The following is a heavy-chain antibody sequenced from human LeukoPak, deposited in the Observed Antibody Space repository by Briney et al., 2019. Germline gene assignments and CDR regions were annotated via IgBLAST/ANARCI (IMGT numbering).Heavy chain of an antibody. D-gene: IGHD3-3*01. CDR2: LYSAGDI. CDR1: GFTVRTNY. J-gene: IGHJ5*02. V-gene: IGHV3-53*01. CDR3: ARDRSGDDDFWSGYYTNYFDP. Sequence: VGSLRLSCAVSGFTVRTNYMSWVRQAPGKGLEWVSILYSAGDIYYVDSVKGRFTISRDNSRNTLYLQMNSLRVEDSAVYYCARDRSGDDDFWSGYYTNYFDPWGQGTLVTVSS.